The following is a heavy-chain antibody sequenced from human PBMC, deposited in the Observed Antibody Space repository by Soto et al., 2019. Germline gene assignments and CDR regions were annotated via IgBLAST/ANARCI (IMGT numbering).Heavy chain of an antibody. CDR1: GFTFGSYS. V-gene: IGHV3-48*02. Sequence: EVQLVESGGGLVQPGGSLRLSCAASGFTFGSYSMNWVRQAPGKGLEWVSYISSSSSTIYYADSVKGRFTISRDNAKNSLYLQMNSLRDEDTAVYYCARDQVAGYYYYYGMDVWGQGTTVTVSS. CDR3: ARDQVAGYYYYYGMDV. CDR2: ISSSSSTI. D-gene: IGHD6-19*01. J-gene: IGHJ6*02.